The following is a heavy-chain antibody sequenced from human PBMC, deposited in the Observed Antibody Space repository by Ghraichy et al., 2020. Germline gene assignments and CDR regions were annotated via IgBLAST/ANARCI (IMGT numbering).Heavy chain of an antibody. Sequence: GGSLRLSCAASGFTFSSYWMSWVRQAPGKGLEWVANIKQDGSEKYYVDSVKGRFTISRDNAKNSLYLQMNSLRAEDTAVYYCASQRPLWYSSGWTSFDYWGQGTLVTVSS. V-gene: IGHV3-7*03. D-gene: IGHD6-19*01. CDR2: IKQDGSEK. CDR3: ASQRPLWYSSGWTSFDY. CDR1: GFTFSSYW. J-gene: IGHJ4*02.